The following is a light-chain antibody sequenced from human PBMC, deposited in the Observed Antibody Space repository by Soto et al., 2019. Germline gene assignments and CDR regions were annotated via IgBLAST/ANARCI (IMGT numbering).Light chain of an antibody. CDR3: SSYGASSTL. CDR2: DVS. CDR1: TSDIGGYNY. J-gene: IGLJ2*01. Sequence: SALTQPASVSGSPGQSITISCTGSTSDIGGYNYVSWYQQHPGKAPKLLIYDVSYRPSGISDRFSGSKSGNTASLTISGLQPEDEADYYCSSYGASSTLFGGGTKLTVL. V-gene: IGLV2-14*03.